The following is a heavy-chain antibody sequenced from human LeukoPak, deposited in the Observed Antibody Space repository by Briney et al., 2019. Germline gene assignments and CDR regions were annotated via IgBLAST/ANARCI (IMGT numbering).Heavy chain of an antibody. CDR3: ARDIFGGVY. Sequence: ASVKVSCKASGGTFSSYAITWVRQAPGQGLEWMGGIIPIFGTANSAQKFQGRVTITADESTSTAYMELSSLRSEDTAMYYCARDIFGGVYWGQGTLVTVSS. CDR1: GGTFSSYA. V-gene: IGHV1-69*13. D-gene: IGHD3-3*02. J-gene: IGHJ4*02. CDR2: IIPIFGTA.